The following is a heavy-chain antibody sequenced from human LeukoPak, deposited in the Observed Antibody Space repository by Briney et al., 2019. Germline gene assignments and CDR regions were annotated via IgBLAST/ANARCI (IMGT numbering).Heavy chain of an antibody. J-gene: IGHJ4*02. V-gene: IGHV4-30-2*01. Sequence: SQTLSLTCTVSGGSISSGGYYWSWIRQPPGKGLEWIGYIYHSGSTYYNPSLKSRVTISVDRSKNQFSLKLSSVTAADTAVYYCARDPSSSSWTGGSYYWGQGTLVTVSS. D-gene: IGHD6-13*01. CDR1: GGSISSGGYY. CDR3: ARDPSSSSWTGGSYY. CDR2: IYHSGST.